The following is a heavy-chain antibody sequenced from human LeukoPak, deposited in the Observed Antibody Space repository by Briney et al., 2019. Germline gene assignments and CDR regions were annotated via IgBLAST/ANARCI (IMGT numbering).Heavy chain of an antibody. V-gene: IGHV1-8*01. J-gene: IGHJ6*02. CDR1: GYTFTSYV. CDR3: ARSSQQLGNYGGDV. CDR2: MNPNSGNT. D-gene: IGHD6-13*01. Sequence: ASVKVSCKASGYTFTSYVINWVRQATGQGLEWMGWMNPNSGNTGYAQKFQGRVTMTRNTSISTAYMELSSLRSEDTAVYYCARSSQQLGNYGGDVWGQGTTVTVSS.